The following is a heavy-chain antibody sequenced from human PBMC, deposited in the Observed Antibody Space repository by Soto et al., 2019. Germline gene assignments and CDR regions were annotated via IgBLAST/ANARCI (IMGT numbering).Heavy chain of an antibody. CDR1: GGTFNSYT. CDR3: ATEKGSGSGWYDRYFDL. V-gene: IGHV1-69*01. J-gene: IGHJ2*01. Sequence: QVQLVQSGTEVKKPGSSVKVSCQASGGTFNSYTITWVRQAPGQGLEWMGGIIPIFGTTNSAQKCQGRVTITADESTSPAYMELISLRSEDTAVYYCATEKGSGSGWYDRYFDLWGRGTLVTVSS. CDR2: IIPIFGTT. D-gene: IGHD6-19*01.